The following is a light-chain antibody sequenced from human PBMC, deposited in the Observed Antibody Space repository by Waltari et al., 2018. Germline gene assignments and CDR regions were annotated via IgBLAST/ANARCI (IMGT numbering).Light chain of an antibody. Sequence: EIVLTQSPGSLSLSPGERATLSCRPSQSLSIAYLAWYQHKTGQAPRLRIYGAYYRAPDTPYRFSGGRSGTDFTLTISRLEPEDFAVYYCQQYDTSPGTFGQGTKLEIK. CDR2: GAY. J-gene: IGKJ2*01. V-gene: IGKV3-20*01. CDR3: QQYDTSPGT. CDR1: QSLSIAY.